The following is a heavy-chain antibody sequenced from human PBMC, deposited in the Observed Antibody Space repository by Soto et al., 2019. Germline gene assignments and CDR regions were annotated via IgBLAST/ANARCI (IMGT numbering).Heavy chain of an antibody. Sequence: QLQLQESGPGLVKPSETLSLNCTVSGGSFSSTTYSWVWIRQLPGEGLRGMGTIDYSGSTNYNPSLKSRVAISLYPSKKLFSLKLSFVTVADTAVYYCAGKSGDYADHWGQGTLVTVSS. V-gene: IGHV4-39*01. CDR3: AGKSGDYADH. D-gene: IGHD4-17*01. CDR1: GGSFSSTTYS. CDR2: IDYSGST. J-gene: IGHJ4*02.